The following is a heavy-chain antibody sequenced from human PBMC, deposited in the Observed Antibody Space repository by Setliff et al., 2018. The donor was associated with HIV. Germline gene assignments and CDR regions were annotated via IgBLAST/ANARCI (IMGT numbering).Heavy chain of an antibody. V-gene: IGHV4-39*07. D-gene: IGHD6-19*01. Sequence: SETLSLTCTVSGGSIRSSSYFWGWIRQPPGKGLEWIGSIHYSGSTYYSPSLKSRVTISVDTSKNPFSLKLSSVTAADTAVYYCARERIAVAGPRVAFDIWGQGAMVTVSS. J-gene: IGHJ3*02. CDR3: ARERIAVAGPRVAFDI. CDR2: IHYSGST. CDR1: GGSIRSSSYF.